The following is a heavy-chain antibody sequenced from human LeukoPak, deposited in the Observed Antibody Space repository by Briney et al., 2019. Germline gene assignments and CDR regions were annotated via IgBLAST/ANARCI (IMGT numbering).Heavy chain of an antibody. V-gene: IGHV3-30*02. CDR1: GFTFSSYG. CDR3: AKDYRAPPYDFDY. Sequence: GGSLRLSCAASGFTFSSYGMHWVRQAPGKGLEWVAFIRYDGSNKYYADSVKGRFTTSRDNSKNTLYLQMNSLRAEDTAVYYCAKDYRAPPYDFDYWGQGTLVTVSS. D-gene: IGHD1-26*01. CDR2: IRYDGSNK. J-gene: IGHJ4*02.